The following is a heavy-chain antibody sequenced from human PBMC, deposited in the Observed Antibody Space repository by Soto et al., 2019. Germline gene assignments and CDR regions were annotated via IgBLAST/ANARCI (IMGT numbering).Heavy chain of an antibody. Sequence: QVQLQESGPGLVKPSQTLSITCTVSGGSISSGGYYWSWIRQHPGKGLEWIGYIYYSGSTYYSPSLNSRVTISVDTSKNQFSLKLSSVTAADTAVYYCARGRDYYDSSGYWTWCQGTLVTVSS. J-gene: IGHJ5*02. CDR3: ARGRDYYDSSGYWT. V-gene: IGHV4-31*03. CDR1: GGSISSGGYY. D-gene: IGHD3-22*01. CDR2: IYYSGST.